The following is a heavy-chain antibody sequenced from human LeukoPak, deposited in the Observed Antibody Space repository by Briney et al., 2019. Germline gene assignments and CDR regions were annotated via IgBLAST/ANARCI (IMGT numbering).Heavy chain of an antibody. CDR3: ARDRRVPAPYYYYMDV. CDR2: ISAYNGNT. D-gene: IGHD2-2*01. Sequence: ASVKVSCKASGYTFTSYGISWVRQAPGQGLEWMGWISAYNGNTNYAQKLQGRVTMTTDTSTSTAYMELRSLRSDDTAVYYCARDRRVPAPYYYYMDVWGKGTTVTVSS. J-gene: IGHJ6*03. CDR1: GYTFTSYG. V-gene: IGHV1-18*01.